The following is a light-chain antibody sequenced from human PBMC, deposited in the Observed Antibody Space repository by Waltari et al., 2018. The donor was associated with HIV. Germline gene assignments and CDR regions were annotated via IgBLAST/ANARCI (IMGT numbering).Light chain of an antibody. CDR2: TDD. CDR1: SSNIGRNT. J-gene: IGLJ1*01. Sequence: QSVLTQPPSVSGTPGQRVTISCSGGSSNIGRNTVTWYQPLPGAAPKVLSYTDDTRPSGVPERFSGSKSGTSASLAISGLQSEDEAVYYCAAWDDSLDHVFGTGTKVSLL. CDR3: AAWDDSLDHV. V-gene: IGLV1-44*01.